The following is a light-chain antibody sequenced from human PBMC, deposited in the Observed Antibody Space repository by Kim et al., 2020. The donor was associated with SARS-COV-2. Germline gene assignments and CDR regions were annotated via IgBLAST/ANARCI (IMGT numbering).Light chain of an antibody. V-gene: IGLV1-40*01. CDR1: SSNIGAGYD. CDR2: GNS. Sequence: QSVLTQPPSVSGAPGQRVTISSTGSSSNIGAGYDVHWYQQLPGTAPKLLIYGNSNRPSGVPDRFSGSKSGTSASLAITGLQAEDEADYYCQSYDSSLSGPYVFGTGTKVTVL. J-gene: IGLJ1*01. CDR3: QSYDSSLSGPYV.